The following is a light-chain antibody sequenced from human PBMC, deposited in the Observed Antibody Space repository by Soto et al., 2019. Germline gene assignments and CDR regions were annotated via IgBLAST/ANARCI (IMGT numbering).Light chain of an antibody. CDR3: QQYNNWPPLS. CDR1: QSGSSS. Sequence: EIVMTQSPATLSESPGDRATLSCRASQSGSSSLAWYQQIPGQAPRLLIYDASTRATGIPARFGGSGSGTEFTLTISSLQSEDFAVYYCQQYNNWPPLSFGGGTKVELK. J-gene: IGKJ4*01. CDR2: DAS. V-gene: IGKV3-15*01.